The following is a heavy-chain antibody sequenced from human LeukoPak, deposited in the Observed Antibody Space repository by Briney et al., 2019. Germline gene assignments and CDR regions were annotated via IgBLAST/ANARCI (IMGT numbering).Heavy chain of an antibody. J-gene: IGHJ3*02. D-gene: IGHD3-9*01. CDR1: GGSISSYY. V-gene: IGHV4-4*07. CDR3: ARTDILTGYYHKAFDI. Sequence: PSETLSLTCTVSGGSISSYYWSWIRQPAGKGLEWIGRIYTSGSTNYNPSLKSRVTMSVDTSKNQFSLKLSSVTAADTAVYYCARTDILTGYYHKAFDIWGQGTMVTVSS. CDR2: IYTSGST.